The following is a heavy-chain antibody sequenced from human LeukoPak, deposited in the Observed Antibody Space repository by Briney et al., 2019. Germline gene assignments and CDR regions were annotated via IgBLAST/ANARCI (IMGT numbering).Heavy chain of an antibody. CDR1: GFTFSSYA. Sequence: GGSLRLSCAASGFTFSSYAMSWVRQAPGKGLEWVSAISGSGGSTYYADSVKGRFTISRDNSKNTLYLQMNSLRAEDTAVYYCARNYYDSSGYYVAVDYWGQGTLVTVSS. CDR3: ARNYYDSSGYYVAVDY. V-gene: IGHV3-23*01. CDR2: ISGSGGST. J-gene: IGHJ4*02. D-gene: IGHD3-22*01.